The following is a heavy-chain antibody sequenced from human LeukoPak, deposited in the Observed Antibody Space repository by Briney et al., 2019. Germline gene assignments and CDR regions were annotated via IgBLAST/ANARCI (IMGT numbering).Heavy chain of an antibody. D-gene: IGHD2-15*01. CDR2: INHSGST. V-gene: IGHV4-34*01. J-gene: IGHJ4*02. Sequence: SETLSLTCAVYGGSFSGYYWSWIRQPPGKGLEWIGEINHSGSTNYNPSLKSRVTISVDTSKNQFSLKLTSVTAADTAVYYCARGVCSGGSCYSEWNYWGQGTLVTVTS. CDR3: ARGVCSGGSCYSEWNY. CDR1: GGSFSGYY.